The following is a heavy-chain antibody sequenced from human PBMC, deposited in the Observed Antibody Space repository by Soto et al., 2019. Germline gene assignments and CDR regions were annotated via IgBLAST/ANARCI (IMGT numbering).Heavy chain of an antibody. CDR2: ISYDGSNK. V-gene: IGHV3-30*18. J-gene: IGHJ4*02. Sequence: QVQLVESGGGVVQPGRSLRLSCAASGFTFSSYGMHWVRQAPGKGLEWVAVISYDGSNKYYADSVKGRFTISRDNSKNTLYLQMNSLRAEDTAVYYCAKEPPNPDGYNTNPLRDYWGQGTLVTVSS. CDR1: GFTFSSYG. D-gene: IGHD5-12*01. CDR3: AKEPPNPDGYNTNPLRDY.